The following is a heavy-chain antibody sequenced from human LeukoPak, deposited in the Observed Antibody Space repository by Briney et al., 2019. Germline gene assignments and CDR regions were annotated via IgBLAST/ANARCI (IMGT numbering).Heavy chain of an antibody. Sequence: GESLKISCKGSGYSFTSYWIGWVRQMPGKGLEWMGIVYPGDSETRYSLSFQGQVTMSVDRSISTAYLQWSSLKASDTAIYYCAEQQGLYDAFEIWGQGTMVTVSS. CDR2: VYPGDSET. V-gene: IGHV5-51*01. CDR3: AEQQGLYDAFEI. J-gene: IGHJ3*02. CDR1: GYSFTSYW. D-gene: IGHD6-13*01.